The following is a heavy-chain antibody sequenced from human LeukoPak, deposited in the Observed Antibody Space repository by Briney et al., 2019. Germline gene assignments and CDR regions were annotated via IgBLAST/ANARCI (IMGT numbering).Heavy chain of an antibody. D-gene: IGHD3-22*01. CDR1: GGSISSGDYY. V-gene: IGHV4-30-4*08. CDR3: ARDAYYYDSSGYYTLESFDY. CDR2: IYYSGST. Sequence: SQTLSLTCTVSGGSISSGDYYWSWIRQPPGKGLEWIGYIYYSGSTYYNPSLKSRATISVDTSKNQFSLKLSSVTAADTAVYYCARDAYYYDSSGYYTLESFDYWGQGTLVTVSS. J-gene: IGHJ4*02.